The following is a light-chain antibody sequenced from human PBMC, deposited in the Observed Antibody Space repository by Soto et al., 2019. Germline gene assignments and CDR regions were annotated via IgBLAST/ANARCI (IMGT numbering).Light chain of an antibody. CDR2: DAS. CDR1: QSVSNW. Sequence: DIQMTQSPSTLSASLGDRVSITCRASQSVSNWLAWYQQKPGIAPNLLIYDASTLESGVPSRFSGSGSGTEFTLTISSLQPDDFATYYCQQYKTYPWTFXQGTKVDIK. CDR3: QQYKTYPWT. V-gene: IGKV1-5*01. J-gene: IGKJ1*01.